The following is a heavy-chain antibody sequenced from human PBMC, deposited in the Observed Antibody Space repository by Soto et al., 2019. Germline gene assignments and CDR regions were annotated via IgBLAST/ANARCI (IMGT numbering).Heavy chain of an antibody. V-gene: IGHV3-74*01. Sequence: PGGSLRLSCAASGFTFTSYWMHWVRQSPGKGLVWVSRINPDGSRTSYADSVKGRFTISRDNSKNTLYLQMNSLRAEDTAVYYCASEDDSGDWDFDYWGQGTLVTVSS. CDR2: INPDGSRT. CDR3: ASEDDSGDWDFDY. D-gene: IGHD2-21*02. J-gene: IGHJ4*02. CDR1: GFTFTSYW.